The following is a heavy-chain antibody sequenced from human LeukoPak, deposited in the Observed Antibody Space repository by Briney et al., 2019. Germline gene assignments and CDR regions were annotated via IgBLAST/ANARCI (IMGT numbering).Heavy chain of an antibody. CDR2: IIPIFGTA. Sequence: ASVKVSCKASGGTFSSYAISWALQAPGQRLEWMGRIIPIFGTANYAQKLQGRVTITTDESTSPAYMELRSLRSEDTAVYYCARDHYYDSSGYFSENPPGEPDYWGQGTLVTVSS. CDR3: ARDHYYDSSGYFSENPPGEPDY. D-gene: IGHD3-22*01. V-gene: IGHV1-69*05. J-gene: IGHJ4*02. CDR1: GGTFSSYA.